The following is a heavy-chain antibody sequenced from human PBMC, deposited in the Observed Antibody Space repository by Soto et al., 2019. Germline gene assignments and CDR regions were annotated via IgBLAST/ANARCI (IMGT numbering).Heavy chain of an antibody. V-gene: IGHV2-5*02. CDR3: AHTSSIAARPDWFDP. CDR1: GFSLSTSGVG. CDR2: IYWDDDK. D-gene: IGHD6-6*01. J-gene: IGHJ5*02. Sequence: QITLKESGPTLVKPTQTLTLTCTFSGFSLSTSGVGVGWIRQPPGKALEWLALIYWDDDKRYSPSLKSRLTITKDTSKNQAVLTMTNMDPVDTATYYCAHTSSIAARPDWFDPWGQGTLVTVSS.